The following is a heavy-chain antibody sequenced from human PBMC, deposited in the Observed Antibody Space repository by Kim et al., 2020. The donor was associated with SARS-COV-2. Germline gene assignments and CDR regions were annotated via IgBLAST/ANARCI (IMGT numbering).Heavy chain of an antibody. J-gene: IGHJ2*01. CDR2: IYSGGST. V-gene: IGHV3-53*01. CDR1: GFTVSSNY. D-gene: IGHD3-22*01. CDR3: ARVTFYYDSSGYTYKDLLKTNWYFDL. Sequence: GGSLRLSCAASGFTVSSNYMSWVRQAPGKGLEWVSVIYSGGSTYYADSVKGRFTISRDNSKNTLYLQMNSLRAEDTAVYYCARVTFYYDSSGYTYKDLLKTNWYFDLWGRGTLVTVSS.